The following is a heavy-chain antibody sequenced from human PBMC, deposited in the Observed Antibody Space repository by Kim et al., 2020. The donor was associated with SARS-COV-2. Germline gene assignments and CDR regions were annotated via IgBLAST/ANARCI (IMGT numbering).Heavy chain of an antibody. J-gene: IGHJ4*02. V-gene: IGHV4-59*01. CDR2: IYDSGST. D-gene: IGHD1-26*01. CDR3: ARVPYVGWAQYFDY. Sequence: SETLSLTCTVSGGSISSYYWSWIRQPPGKGLEWIGYIYDSGSTNYNPSLKSRVTISVDTSKNQFSLKLSSVTAADTAVYYCARVPYVGWAQYFDYWGQGTLVTVSS. CDR1: GGSISSYY.